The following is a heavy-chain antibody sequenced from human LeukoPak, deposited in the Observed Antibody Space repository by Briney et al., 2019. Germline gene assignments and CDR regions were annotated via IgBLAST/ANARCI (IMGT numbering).Heavy chain of an antibody. Sequence: AASVKVSCKASGYTFTSYYMPWVRQAPGQGLEWMGIINPSGGSTSYAQKFQGRVTMTSDTSTSTVYMELSSLRSEDTAVYYCARPVLRYFDWLSGMDVWGQGTTVTVSS. D-gene: IGHD3-9*01. J-gene: IGHJ6*02. CDR1: GYTFTSYY. CDR3: ARPVLRYFDWLSGMDV. V-gene: IGHV1-46*01. CDR2: INPSGGST.